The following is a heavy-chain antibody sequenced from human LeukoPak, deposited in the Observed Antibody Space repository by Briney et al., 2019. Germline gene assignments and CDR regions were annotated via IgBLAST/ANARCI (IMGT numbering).Heavy chain of an antibody. D-gene: IGHD3-10*01. J-gene: IGHJ4*02. CDR2: IRYDGSNK. CDR3: AKDGRQYGRDY. CDR1: GFTFSSYD. V-gene: IGHV3-30*02. Sequence: GGALRLSCAASGFTFSSYDMYWVRQAPGKGLEWVAFIRYDGSNKYYADSVKGRFTISRDNSKNTLYLQMNSLRAEDTAVYYCAKDGRQYGRDYWGQGTLVTVSS.